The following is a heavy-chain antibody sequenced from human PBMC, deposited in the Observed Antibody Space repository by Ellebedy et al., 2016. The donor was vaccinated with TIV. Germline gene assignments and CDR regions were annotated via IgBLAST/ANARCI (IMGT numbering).Heavy chain of an antibody. CDR2: IDNAGDT. CDR3: TRFEIISGGGYGMDV. V-gene: IGHV3-13*01. J-gene: IGHJ6*02. D-gene: IGHD3-16*01. CDR1: GFTFSRYD. Sequence: GGSLRLXCAASGFTFSRYDMHWVRQSTRKGLEWVASIDNAGDTYYPGSLKGRFTISRENAKNSLYLQMNSLRVEDTAVYYCTRFEIISGGGYGMDVWGQGTTVTVSS.